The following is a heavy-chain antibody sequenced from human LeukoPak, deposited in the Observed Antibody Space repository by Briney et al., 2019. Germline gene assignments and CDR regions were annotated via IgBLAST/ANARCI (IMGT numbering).Heavy chain of an antibody. D-gene: IGHD5/OR15-5a*01. CDR1: GCTFSSYC. Sequence: GGSLRLSCAASGCTFSSYCMSWVRQAPGKGLEWVANIKQDGSEKYYVDSVKGRFTISRENAKNSLYLQMTSLRAAATAVYYSARVRRRVYPRGWAFDYWGQGTLVTVSS. CDR3: ARVRRRVYPRGWAFDY. J-gene: IGHJ4*02. CDR2: IKQDGSEK. V-gene: IGHV3-7*01.